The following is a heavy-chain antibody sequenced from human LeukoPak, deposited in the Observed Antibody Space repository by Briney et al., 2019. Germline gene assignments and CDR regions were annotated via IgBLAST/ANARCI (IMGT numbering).Heavy chain of an antibody. V-gene: IGHV3-49*04. CDR3: TRDVRHSYGPPSDY. J-gene: IGHJ4*02. D-gene: IGHD5-18*01. Sequence: PGRSLRLSCTGSGFTFGDYAMSWVSQAPGKGLEWEGFIRSKGYGCTTEYAAPVKGRFTISRDDFKSVAYLQMNSLITEDTAVYYCTRDVRHSYGPPSDYWGQGTLVIVSS. CDR2: IRSKGYGCTT. CDR1: GFTFGDYA.